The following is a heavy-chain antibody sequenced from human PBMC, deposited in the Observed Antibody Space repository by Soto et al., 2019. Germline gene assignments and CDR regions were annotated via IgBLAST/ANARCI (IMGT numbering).Heavy chain of an antibody. Sequence: ASVKVSCKASGYTFTCYYMHWVRQAPGQGLEWMGWINAGNGNTKYSQKFQGRVTITRDTSASTAYMELSSLRSEDTAVYYCARGGSLYWYFDLWGRGTLVTVSS. V-gene: IGHV1-3*01. D-gene: IGHD1-26*01. CDR2: INAGNGNT. CDR1: GYTFTCYY. J-gene: IGHJ2*01. CDR3: ARGGSLYWYFDL.